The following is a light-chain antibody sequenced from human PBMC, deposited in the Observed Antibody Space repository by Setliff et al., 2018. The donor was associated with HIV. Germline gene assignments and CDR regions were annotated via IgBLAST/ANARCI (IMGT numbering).Light chain of an antibody. CDR1: SSDVAAYNS. J-gene: IGLJ1*01. Sequence: QSALAQPRSVSGSPGQSVTVSCTGSSSDVAAYNSVSWYQHHSGKAPKLIIYDVSRRPSGVPDRFSGSKSGNTASLTISGLQAEDEADYYCCSYAGSYTSYDVFGSGTKGTVL. V-gene: IGLV2-11*01. CDR2: DVS. CDR3: CSYAGSYTSYDV.